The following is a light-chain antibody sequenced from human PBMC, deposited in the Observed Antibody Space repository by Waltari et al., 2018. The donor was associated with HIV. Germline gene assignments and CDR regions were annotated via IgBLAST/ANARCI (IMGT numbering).Light chain of an antibody. V-gene: IGLV2-11*01. J-gene: IGLJ3*02. Sequence: QSALTQPRSVSGSPGQSVTIPCTGTSSALGDYNYVSWDQQHPGKATKLMIFDVNKRPSGVPDRFSGSKSGNTASLTISGLQAEDEADYYCCSYADDYTWVFGGGTKLTVL. CDR1: SSALGDYNY. CDR2: DVN. CDR3: CSYADDYTWV.